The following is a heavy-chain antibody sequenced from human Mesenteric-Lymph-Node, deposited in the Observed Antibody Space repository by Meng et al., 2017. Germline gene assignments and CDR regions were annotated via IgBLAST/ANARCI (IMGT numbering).Heavy chain of an antibody. Sequence: QVQLQESGPGLVKPSQTRSLTCTVSGGSISSGGYYWSWIRQHPGKGLEWIGYIYYSGSAYYNPSLKSRVSISVDTSKNQFSLNLNSMTAADTAVYYCASFDHIPRRNYFDYWGQGTLVTVSS. CDR1: GGSISSGGYY. J-gene: IGHJ4*02. D-gene: IGHD2-21*01. V-gene: IGHV4-30-4*08. CDR2: IYYSGSA. CDR3: ASFDHIPRRNYFDY.